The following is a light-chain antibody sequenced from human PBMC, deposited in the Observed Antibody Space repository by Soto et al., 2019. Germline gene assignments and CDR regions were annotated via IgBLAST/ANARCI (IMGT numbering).Light chain of an antibody. V-gene: IGKV3-15*01. J-gene: IGKJ5*01. Sequence: EVVMTQSPATLSVSAGERATLSCRASQSVTTSLAWYQQKPGQVPRLLFYGASTRATGIPARFSGSGSGTEFTLTIGSLQSEDFAVYYCQQFDSWPLTFGQGTRLEIK. CDR1: QSVTTS. CDR2: GAS. CDR3: QQFDSWPLT.